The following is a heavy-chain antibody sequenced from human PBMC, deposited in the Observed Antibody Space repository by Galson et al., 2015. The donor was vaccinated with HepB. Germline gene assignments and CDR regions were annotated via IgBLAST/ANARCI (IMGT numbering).Heavy chain of an antibody. CDR2: IIPIFGTA. J-gene: IGHJ4*02. Sequence: SVKVSCKASGGTFSSYAISWVRQAPGQGLEWMGGIIPIFGTANYAQKFQGRVTITADESTSTAYMELSSLRSEDTAVYYCARGPPITVAYFDYWGQGTLVTVSS. CDR3: ARGPPITVAYFDY. CDR1: GGTFSSYA. D-gene: IGHD1-20*01. V-gene: IGHV1-69*13.